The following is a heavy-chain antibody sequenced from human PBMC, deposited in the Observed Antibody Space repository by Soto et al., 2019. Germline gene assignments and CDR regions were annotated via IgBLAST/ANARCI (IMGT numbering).Heavy chain of an antibody. J-gene: IGHJ4*02. CDR1: GGSISSPSYY. CDR3: ARRSAAGTHFDY. CDR2: IYYSGNT. D-gene: IGHD6-13*01. Sequence: SETLSLTCSVSGGSISSPSYYWGWIRQPPGKGLEWIGSIYYSGNTYYNPSLKSRVTIFVDTSRNQFSLKVNSVTAADTAMYYCARRSAAGTHFDYWGQGTLVTVSS. V-gene: IGHV4-39*01.